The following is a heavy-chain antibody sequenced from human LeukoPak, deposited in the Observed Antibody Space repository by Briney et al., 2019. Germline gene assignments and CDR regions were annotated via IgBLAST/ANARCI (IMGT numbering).Heavy chain of an antibody. J-gene: IGHJ5*02. Sequence: PGGSLRLSCAASGISFSSYAMTWVRQAPGKGLEWVSAISGSGGNAYYADSVKGRFTISRDNSKNTLYLQMNSLRAEDTAVYYCARDRASSGSHNWFDPWGQGTLVTVSS. V-gene: IGHV3-23*01. CDR1: GISFSSYA. CDR2: ISGSGGNA. CDR3: ARDRASSGSHNWFDP. D-gene: IGHD6-19*01.